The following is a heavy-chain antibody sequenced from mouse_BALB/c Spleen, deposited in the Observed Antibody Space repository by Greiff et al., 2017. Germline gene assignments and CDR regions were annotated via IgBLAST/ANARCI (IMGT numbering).Heavy chain of an antibody. CDR1: GYTFTSYW. CDR3: AIYDYDAGYAMDY. D-gene: IGHD2-4*01. CDR2: INPSTGYT. V-gene: IGHV1-7*01. J-gene: IGHJ4*01. Sequence: VQLQQSGAELAKPGASVKMSCKASGYTFTSYWMHWVNQRPGQGLEWIGYINPSTGYTEYNQKFKDKATLTADKSSSTAYMQLSSLTSEDSAVYYCAIYDYDAGYAMDYWGQGTSVTVSS.